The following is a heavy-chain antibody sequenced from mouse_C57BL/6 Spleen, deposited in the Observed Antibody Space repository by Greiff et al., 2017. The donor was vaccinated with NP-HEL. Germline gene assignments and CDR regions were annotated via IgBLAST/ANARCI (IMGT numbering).Heavy chain of an antibody. J-gene: IGHJ2*01. Sequence: DVKLVESGGGLVKPGGSLKLSCAASGFTFSSYAMSWVRQTPEKRPEWVATISDGGSYTYYPDNVKGRFTISRDNAKNNLYLQMSHLKSEDTAMYYCARDYYGNYGYFDYWGQGTTLTVSS. CDR1: GFTFSSYA. CDR2: ISDGGSYT. CDR3: ARDYYGNYGYFDY. V-gene: IGHV5-4*01. D-gene: IGHD2-1*01.